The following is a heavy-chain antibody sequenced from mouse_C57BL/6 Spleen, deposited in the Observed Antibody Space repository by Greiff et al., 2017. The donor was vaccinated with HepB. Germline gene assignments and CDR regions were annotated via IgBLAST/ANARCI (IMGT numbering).Heavy chain of an antibody. CDR2: IYPGDGDT. CDR1: GYAFSSSW. J-gene: IGHJ4*01. Sequence: QVQLQQSGPELVKPGASVKISCKASGYAFSSSWMNWVKQRPGKGLEWIGRIYPGDGDTNYNGKFKGKATLTADKSSSTAYMQLSSLTSEDSAVYFCASDSSGYGAMDYWGQGTSVTVSS. D-gene: IGHD3-2*02. CDR3: ASDSSGYGAMDY. V-gene: IGHV1-82*01.